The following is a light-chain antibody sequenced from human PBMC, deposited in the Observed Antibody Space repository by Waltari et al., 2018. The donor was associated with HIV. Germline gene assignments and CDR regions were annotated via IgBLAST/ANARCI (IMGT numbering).Light chain of an antibody. V-gene: IGKV6-21*01. CDR3: HQSSSLPHT. J-gene: IGKJ2*01. CDR2: YAS. CDR1: QSIGSN. Sequence: EIVLTQSPEVQSVTPKEKVTITCRASQSIGSNLHWYQQKPAQSPKLLIKYASRSFAGVPSRFSGSGAGTDFTLTIRGLEAEDAATYYCHQSSSLPHTFGQGTKLEIK.